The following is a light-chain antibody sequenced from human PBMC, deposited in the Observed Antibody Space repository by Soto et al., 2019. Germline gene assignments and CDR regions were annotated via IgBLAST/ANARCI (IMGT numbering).Light chain of an antibody. CDR2: AAS. V-gene: IGKV1-17*01. J-gene: IGKJ1*01. Sequence: DIQMTQSPSSLSASVGDRVTVTCRASQAIRNDLGWYQQRPGKAPKRLIYAASSLQSGVPSRFSGSGSGTEFTLTITSLQPEDSATYYCLQNKGFPPTVGQGTKVEIK. CDR3: LQNKGFPPT. CDR1: QAIRND.